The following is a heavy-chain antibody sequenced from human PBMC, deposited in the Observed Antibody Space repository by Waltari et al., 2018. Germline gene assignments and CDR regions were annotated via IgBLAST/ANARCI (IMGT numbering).Heavy chain of an antibody. CDR2: IYYSGST. Sequence: QVQLQESGPGLVKPSETLSLTCTVSGGSVSSGSYYWSWIRQPPGKGLEWIGYIYYSGSTNYNPSLKSRVTISVDTSKNQFSLKLSSVTAADTAVYYCARDRNDFWSGYYESGDYYYMDVWGKGTTVTVSS. D-gene: IGHD3-3*01. CDR3: ARDRNDFWSGYYESGDYYYMDV. CDR1: GGSVSSGSYY. J-gene: IGHJ6*03. V-gene: IGHV4-61*01.